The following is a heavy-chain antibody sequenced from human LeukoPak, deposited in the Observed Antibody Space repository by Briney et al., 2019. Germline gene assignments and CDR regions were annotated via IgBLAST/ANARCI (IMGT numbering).Heavy chain of an antibody. V-gene: IGHV3-15*07. CDR1: GFTFSSYS. CDR2: IKSKTGGGTT. J-gene: IGHJ3*01. D-gene: IGHD3-9*01. CDR3: ARDWYHAFDF. Sequence: PGGSLRLSCAASGFTFSSYSMNWVRQAPGKGPEWVGRIKSKTGGGTTDYAAPVKGRFTISRDDSKNTVYLQMNSLKSEDTAVYYCARDWYHAFDFWGQGTMVTVSS.